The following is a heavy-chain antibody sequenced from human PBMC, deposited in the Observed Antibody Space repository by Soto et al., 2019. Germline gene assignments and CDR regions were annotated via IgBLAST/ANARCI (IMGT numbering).Heavy chain of an antibody. CDR1: GYTFTSYG. CDR2: ISAYNGNT. CDR3: ARDRCSSTSCYTDYYYYFGMDV. J-gene: IGHJ6*02. D-gene: IGHD2-2*02. V-gene: IGHV1-18*01. Sequence: GASVKVSCKASGYTFTSYGISWVRQAPGQGLEWMGWISAYNGNTNYAQKLQGRVTMTTDTSTSTAYMELRSLRSDDTAVYYCARDRCSSTSCYTDYYYYFGMDVLGQGTTVTVSS.